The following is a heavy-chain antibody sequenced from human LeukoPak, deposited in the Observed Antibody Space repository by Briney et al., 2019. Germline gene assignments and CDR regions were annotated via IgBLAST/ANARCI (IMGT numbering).Heavy chain of an antibody. J-gene: IGHJ4*02. D-gene: IGHD7-27*01. CDR1: GGSISSYY. CDR3: ARGWGYFDS. Sequence: PSETLSLTCTVSGGSISSYYWSWIRQPPGKGLEWIGYIYYTGSTNYNPSLKSRVTISLDTFKNQFSLKLSSMTAADTAVYYCARGWGYFDSWGQGTLVTVSS. V-gene: IGHV4-59*08. CDR2: IYYTGST.